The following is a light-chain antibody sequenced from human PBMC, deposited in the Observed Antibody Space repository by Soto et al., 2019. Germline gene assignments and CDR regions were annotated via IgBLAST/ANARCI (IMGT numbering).Light chain of an antibody. CDR3: QQRSNWPWT. CDR2: GAS. CDR1: QSVRSS. J-gene: IGKJ1*01. V-gene: IGKV3-15*01. Sequence: EIVMTQSPASLSASPGERATLSCRASQSVRSSLAGYGQRPCRAPRLLIYGASTRATGIPARFSGSGSGTDFTLTSSSLEPEDFAVYYCQQRSNWPWTFGQGTKVDIK.